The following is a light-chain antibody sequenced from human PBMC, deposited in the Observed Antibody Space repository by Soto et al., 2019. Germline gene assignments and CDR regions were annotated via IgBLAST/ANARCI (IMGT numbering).Light chain of an antibody. CDR1: SSDVGAYNY. CDR3: SSYRSSSTSYV. Sequence: QSVLTQPASLSGSPGQSITISCTGTSSDVGAYNYVSWYQHHPGKAPKLMIYEVSDRPSGVSNRFSGSKSGNTASLTISGLQAEDEADYYCSSYRSSSTSYVFGTGTKVTVL. J-gene: IGLJ1*01. V-gene: IGLV2-14*01. CDR2: EVS.